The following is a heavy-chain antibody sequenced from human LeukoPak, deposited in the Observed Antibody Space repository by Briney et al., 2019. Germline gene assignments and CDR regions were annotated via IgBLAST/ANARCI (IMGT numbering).Heavy chain of an antibody. CDR1: GGSFSGYY. CDR3: ARGCSAAGTYYGMDV. J-gene: IGHJ6*02. Sequence: SETLSFTCAVYGGSFSGYYWSWIRQPPGKGLEWIGEINHSGSTNYNPSLKSRVTISVDTSKNQFSLKLSSVTAADTAVYYCARGCSAAGTYYGMDVWGQGTTVTVSS. D-gene: IGHD6-13*01. V-gene: IGHV4-34*01. CDR2: INHSGST.